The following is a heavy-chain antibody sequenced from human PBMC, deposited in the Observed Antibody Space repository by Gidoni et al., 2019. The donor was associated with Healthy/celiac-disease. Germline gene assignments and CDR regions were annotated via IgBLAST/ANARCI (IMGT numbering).Heavy chain of an antibody. J-gene: IGHJ3*02. D-gene: IGHD3-3*01. CDR3: ARPAPGRGIFGTGGAFDI. Sequence: EVQLVQSGAEVQKAGEALKTSCKGSGYSFTIYWIGWVRQMPGKGLEWMGIIYTGDSDTRYSPSFQGQVTISADKSISTAYLQWSSLKAADTAMYYCARPAPGRGIFGTGGAFDIWGQGTMVTVSS. CDR1: GYSFTIYW. V-gene: IGHV5-51*01. CDR2: IYTGDSDT.